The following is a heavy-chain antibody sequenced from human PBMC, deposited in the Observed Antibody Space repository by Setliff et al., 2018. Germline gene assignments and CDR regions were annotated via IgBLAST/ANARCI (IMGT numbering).Heavy chain of an antibody. J-gene: IGHJ6*03. CDR3: VREGVDRRSSTDYRYYMDV. V-gene: IGHV1-69*10. D-gene: IGHD6-6*01. CDR2: IIPLSDIT. Sequence: SVKVSCKASGDSIPKNAISWVRQAPGQGLEWMGGIIPLSDITSYAQTLQGRVTITADKSTNTAFMQLSSLRSDDTAVYYCVREGVDRRSSTDYRYYMDVWGKGTTVTVSS. CDR1: GDSIPKNA.